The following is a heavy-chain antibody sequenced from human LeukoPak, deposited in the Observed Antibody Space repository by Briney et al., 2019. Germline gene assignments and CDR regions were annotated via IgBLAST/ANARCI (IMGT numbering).Heavy chain of an antibody. Sequence: SETLSLTCTVSGGSISSYYWSWIRQPAGKGLEWIGRIYTSGSTNYNPSLKSRVTMSVDTSKNQFSLKQSSVTAADTAVYYCARDVKWELVRWFDPWGQGTLVTVSS. J-gene: IGHJ5*02. CDR3: ARDVKWELVRWFDP. V-gene: IGHV4-4*07. CDR1: GGSISSYY. D-gene: IGHD1-26*01. CDR2: IYTSGST.